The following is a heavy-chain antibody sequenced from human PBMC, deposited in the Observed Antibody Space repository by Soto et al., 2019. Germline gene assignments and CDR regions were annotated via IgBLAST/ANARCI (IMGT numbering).Heavy chain of an antibody. V-gene: IGHV4-61*01. CDR3: ASLDYYDSSGYKTSPLFDY. Sequence: SETLSVTCTVSGGSVSSGSYYWSWIRQPPGKGLEWIGYIYYSGSTNYNPSLKSRVTISVDTSKNQFSLKLSSVTAADTAVYYCASLDYYDSSGYKTSPLFDYWGQGTLVTVSS. CDR2: IYYSGST. J-gene: IGHJ4*02. D-gene: IGHD3-22*01. CDR1: GGSVSSGSYY.